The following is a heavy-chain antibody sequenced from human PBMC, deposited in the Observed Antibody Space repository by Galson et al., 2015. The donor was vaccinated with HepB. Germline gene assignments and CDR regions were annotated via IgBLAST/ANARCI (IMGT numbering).Heavy chain of an antibody. J-gene: IGHJ4*02. D-gene: IGHD3-3*01. CDR1: GYTFTGSY. CDR3: ARERSGGHRFFDY. CDR2: INPNRGGT. Sequence: SGYTFTGSYMHWVRQAPGQGLEWMGRINPNRGGTNYAQKFQGRVTMTRDTSISTAYMELSRLRSDDTVVYYCARERSGGHRFFDYWGQGTLVTVSS. V-gene: IGHV1-2*05.